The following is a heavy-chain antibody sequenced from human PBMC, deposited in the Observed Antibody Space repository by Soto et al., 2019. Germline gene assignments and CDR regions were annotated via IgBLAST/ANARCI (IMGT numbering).Heavy chain of an antibody. Sequence: SETLSLTCTVSGGSISSGDYYLSWIRQPPGKGLEWIGYIYYSGSTYYNPSLKSRVTISVDTSKNQFSLKLSSVTAADTAVYYCARDHIVVVPAAIYYYYGMDVWGQGTTVTVSS. D-gene: IGHD2-2*01. J-gene: IGHJ6*02. V-gene: IGHV4-30-4*01. CDR1: GGSISSGDYY. CDR3: ARDHIVVVPAAIYYYYGMDV. CDR2: IYYSGST.